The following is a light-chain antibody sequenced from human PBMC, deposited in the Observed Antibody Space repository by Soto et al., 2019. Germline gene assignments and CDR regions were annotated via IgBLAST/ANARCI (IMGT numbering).Light chain of an antibody. CDR1: QAVSSIL. Sequence: EVVLTQSPGTLSLSPGERATLSCRASQAVSSILLAWYQQKPGQAPRLLIYGASSRATGIPDRFSGGGSVTDFNLTVSRLEPDDFAVYYCQQHGTSPIFGGGTKVQIK. V-gene: IGKV3-20*01. CDR2: GAS. J-gene: IGKJ4*01. CDR3: QQHGTSPI.